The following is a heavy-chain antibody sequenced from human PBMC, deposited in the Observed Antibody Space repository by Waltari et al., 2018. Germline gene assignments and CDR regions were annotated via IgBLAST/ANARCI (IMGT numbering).Heavy chain of an antibody. J-gene: IGHJ4*02. CDR1: GFTVSSNY. V-gene: IGHV3-66*02. CDR3: ARVNRGSGSYVYFDY. Sequence: EVQLVESGGGLVQPGGSLRLSCAASGFTVSSNYMSWVRQAPGKGLEWVSGICSGGSTYYADSVKGRVTISRDNSKNTLYLQMNSLRAEDTAVYYCARVNRGSGSYVYFDYWGQGTLVTVSS. CDR2: ICSGGST. D-gene: IGHD1-26*01.